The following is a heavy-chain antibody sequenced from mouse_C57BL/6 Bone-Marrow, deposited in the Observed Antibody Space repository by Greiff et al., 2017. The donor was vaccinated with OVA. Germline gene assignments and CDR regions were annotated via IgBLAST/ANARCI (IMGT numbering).Heavy chain of an antibody. V-gene: IGHV1-39*01. Sequence: QLQESGPELVKPGASVKISCKASGYSFTDYNMNWVKQSHGKSLEWIGVINPNYGTTSSNQTFKGKATLTVDQSSSTAYMQLNSLTSEDSAVYYCAREGDLWDYWGQGTTLTVSS. J-gene: IGHJ2*01. CDR3: AREGDLWDY. CDR2: INPNYGTT. D-gene: IGHD1-1*02. CDR1: GYSFTDYN.